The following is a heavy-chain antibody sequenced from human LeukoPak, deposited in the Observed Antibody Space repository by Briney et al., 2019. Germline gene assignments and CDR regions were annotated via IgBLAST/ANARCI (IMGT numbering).Heavy chain of an antibody. Sequence: KPGGSLRLSCAASGFTVSSNYMSWVRQAPGKGLEWISYISASGNPMFYADSVKGRFTISRDNAKNSLYLQMNSLRAEDTAIYYCAKDGGSGILYWGQGTLVTVSS. CDR2: ISASGNPM. J-gene: IGHJ4*02. D-gene: IGHD3-10*01. CDR1: GFTVSSNY. CDR3: AKDGGSGILY. V-gene: IGHV3-11*04.